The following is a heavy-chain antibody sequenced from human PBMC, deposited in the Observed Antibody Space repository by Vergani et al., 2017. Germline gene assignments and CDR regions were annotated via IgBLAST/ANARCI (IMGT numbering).Heavy chain of an antibody. CDR2: IRYDGSNK. Sequence: QVQLVESGGGVVQPGGSLRLSCAASGFTFSSYGMHWVRQAPGKGLEWVAFIRYDGSNKYYADSVKGRFTISRDNSKNTLYLQMNSLRAEDTAVYYCARALLYDYVWGSYRYDAFDIWGQGTMVTVSS. V-gene: IGHV3-30*02. CDR3: ARALLYDYVWGSYRYDAFDI. D-gene: IGHD3-16*02. CDR1: GFTFSSYG. J-gene: IGHJ3*02.